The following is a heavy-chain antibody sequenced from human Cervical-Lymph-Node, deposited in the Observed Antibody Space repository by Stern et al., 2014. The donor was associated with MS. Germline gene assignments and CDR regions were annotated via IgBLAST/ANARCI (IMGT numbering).Heavy chain of an antibody. D-gene: IGHD1-1*01. J-gene: IGHJ4*02. CDR2: VYYSRKT. Sequence: VQLVESGPGLVKPSETLSLTCAVSGGSISGYYWNWIRQSPGKGLEWIGSVYYSRKTNYNPALNGRVTISLDTSKSQFSLRLSSVTAGDTAVYYCARDSTAWSPSFDYWGQGTLVTVSS. CDR3: ARDSTAWSPSFDY. V-gene: IGHV4-59*01. CDR1: GGSISGYY.